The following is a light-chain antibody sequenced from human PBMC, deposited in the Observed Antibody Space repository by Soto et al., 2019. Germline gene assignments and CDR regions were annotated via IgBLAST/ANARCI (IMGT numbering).Light chain of an antibody. J-gene: IGKJ4*01. CDR2: DAS. CDR1: QSVSSY. V-gene: IGKV3-11*01. CDR3: QQRSNWPLT. Sequence: EIVLTQSPATLSLSPGERATLSCRASQSVSSYLAWYQHKPGQAPRLLIYDASNRATGIPARFSGSGSGTDFTLTISSLEPEDFAVYYCQQRSNWPLTFGGGTNVDIK.